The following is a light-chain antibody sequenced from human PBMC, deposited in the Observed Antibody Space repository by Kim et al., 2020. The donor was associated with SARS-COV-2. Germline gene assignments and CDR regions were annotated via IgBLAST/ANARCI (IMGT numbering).Light chain of an antibody. Sequence: DIVMTQSPDSLAVSLGERATFNCKSSQSVLYSSNNKNYLSWYQQKPGQPPKLLISWASTRESGVPDRFSGSGSGTDFTLTINNLQAEDGAIYYCQQYYTTPLTFGGGTKLEIK. CDR3: QQYYTTPLT. V-gene: IGKV4-1*01. CDR2: WAS. J-gene: IGKJ4*01. CDR1: QSVLYSSNNKNY.